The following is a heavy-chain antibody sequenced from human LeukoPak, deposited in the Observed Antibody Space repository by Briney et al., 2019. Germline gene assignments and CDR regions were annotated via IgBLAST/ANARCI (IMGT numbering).Heavy chain of an antibody. CDR3: AKEDCSSTGCYVEDVPY. CDR1: GFTFSSYA. V-gene: IGHV3-23*01. J-gene: IGHJ4*02. CDR2: ISGSGGST. D-gene: IGHD2-2*01. Sequence: PGGSLRLSCAASGFTFSSYAMSWVRQAPGKGLEWVSAISGSGGSTYYADSVKGRFTISRDNSKNTLYLQMNSLRAEDTAVYYCAKEDCSSTGCYVEDVPYWGQGTLVTVSS.